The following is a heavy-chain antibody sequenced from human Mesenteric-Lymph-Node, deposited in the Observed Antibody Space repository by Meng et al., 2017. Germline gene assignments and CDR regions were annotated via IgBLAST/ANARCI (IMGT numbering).Heavy chain of an antibody. V-gene: IGHV4-30-4*01. D-gene: IGHD2-21*01. Sequence: QVQRQESGPGLVEPSQTLSLTCTVSGGSMSSGNYYWSWIRQPPGKGLEWIGYIHHSGSAYYNPSLKSRVSTSVDTSKNQFSLNLNSMTAADTAVYYCASFDHIPRRNYFDYWGQGTLVTVSS. CDR3: ASFDHIPRRNYFDY. J-gene: IGHJ4*02. CDR2: IHHSGSA. CDR1: GGSMSSGNYY.